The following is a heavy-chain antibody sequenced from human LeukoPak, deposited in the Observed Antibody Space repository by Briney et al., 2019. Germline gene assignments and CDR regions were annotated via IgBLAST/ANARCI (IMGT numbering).Heavy chain of an antibody. CDR3: ARDPDVVRGVHFDY. J-gene: IGHJ4*02. CDR2: INQHGSEQ. Sequence: GGSLRLSCAASGFKFSNDWMNWVRQAPGKGLEWVANINQHGSEQYYADSVRGRFTISRDNSRNLLYLQMNSLRGEDTAVYYCARDPDVVRGVHFDYWGQGALVTVSS. V-gene: IGHV3-7*03. D-gene: IGHD3-10*01. CDR1: GFKFSNDW.